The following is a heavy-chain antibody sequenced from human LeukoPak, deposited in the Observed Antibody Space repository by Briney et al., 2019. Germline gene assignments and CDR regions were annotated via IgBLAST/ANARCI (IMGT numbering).Heavy chain of an antibody. V-gene: IGHV3-7*01. Sequence: PGGSLRLSCAASGFTFDSYNMNWVRQAPGKGLEWVATIKQDGSDKYYVDSVRGRFTISRDNAKDSLYLQMNSLRAEDTAVYYCATSRGANWFDPWGQGTLVTVSS. D-gene: IGHD3-16*01. CDR1: GFTFDSYN. J-gene: IGHJ5*02. CDR3: ATSRGANWFDP. CDR2: IKQDGSDK.